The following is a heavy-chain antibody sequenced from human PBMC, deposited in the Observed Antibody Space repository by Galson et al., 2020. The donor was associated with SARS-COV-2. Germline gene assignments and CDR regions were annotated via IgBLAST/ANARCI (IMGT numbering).Heavy chain of an antibody. J-gene: IGHJ4*02. D-gene: IGHD1-1*01. CDR3: TTPSQGTGFES. V-gene: IGHV3-30*03. Sequence: GESLKISCVAYGFSFSIYGMHWVRQAPGKGLEWVAHTSYDESEKFYADSVKGRFTVSRDNSENTLYLQMDSLRVEDTALYYCTTPSQGTGFESWGQGTLVTVSS. CDR1: GFSFSIYG. CDR2: TSYDESEK.